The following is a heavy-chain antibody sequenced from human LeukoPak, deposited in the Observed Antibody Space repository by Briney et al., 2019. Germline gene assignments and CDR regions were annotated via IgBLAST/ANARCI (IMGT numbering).Heavy chain of an antibody. V-gene: IGHV4-39*01. CDR2: IYYSGST. D-gene: IGHD3-9*01. J-gene: IGHJ5*02. Sequence: SGTLSLTCTVSGGSISSSSYYWGWIRQPPGKGLEWIGSIYYSGSTYYNPSLKSRVTISVDTSKNQFSLKLSSVTAADTAVYYCAKTGYYQYNWFDPWGQGTLVTVSS. CDR1: GGSISSSSYY. CDR3: AKTGYYQYNWFDP.